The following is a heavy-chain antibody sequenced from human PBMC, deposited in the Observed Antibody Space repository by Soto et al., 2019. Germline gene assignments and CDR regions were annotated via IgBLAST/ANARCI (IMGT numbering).Heavy chain of an antibody. J-gene: IGHJ5*01. CDR2: IYKSATT. CDR3: ARGRYCLTGRCFPNWFDS. Sequence: PSDALCLSCSVSGDSISTVDYFWAWIRQPPGQALEYIGYIYKSATTYYNPSFESRVAISLDTSKSQFSLNVTSVTAADTAVYFCARGRYCLTGRCFPNWFDSWGQGTLVTVSS. V-gene: IGHV4-30-4*02. CDR1: GDSISTVDYF. D-gene: IGHD2-15*01.